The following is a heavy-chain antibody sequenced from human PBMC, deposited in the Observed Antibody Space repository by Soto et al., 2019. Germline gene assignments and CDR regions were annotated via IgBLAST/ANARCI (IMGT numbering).Heavy chain of an antibody. CDR3: AKDTLTGKYYYYGMDV. Sequence: PGGSLRLSCAASGFTFDDYAMHWVRQAPGKGLEWVSGISWNSGSIGYADSVKGRFTISRDNAKNSLYLQMNSLRAEDTALYYCAKDTLTGKYYYYGMDVWGQGTTVTVSS. CDR2: ISWNSGSI. D-gene: IGHD7-27*01. CDR1: GFTFDDYA. V-gene: IGHV3-9*01. J-gene: IGHJ6*02.